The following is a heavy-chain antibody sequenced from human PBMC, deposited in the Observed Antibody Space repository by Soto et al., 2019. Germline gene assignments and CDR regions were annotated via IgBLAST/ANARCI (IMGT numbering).Heavy chain of an antibody. Sequence: SETLYLTCTVSSGSVSSYYWSWIRQPPGKGLEWIGYISHSGSTNYNPSLKSRVSISLDTSKSQFSLRLNSVTAADTAVYYCARGRTGYYYYMDVWGKGTTVTVSS. CDR2: ISHSGST. J-gene: IGHJ6*03. CDR1: SGSVSSYY. CDR3: ARGRTGYYYYMDV. V-gene: IGHV4-59*02.